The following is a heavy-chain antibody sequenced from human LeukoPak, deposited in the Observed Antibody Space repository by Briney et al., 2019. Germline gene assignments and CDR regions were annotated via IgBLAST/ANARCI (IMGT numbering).Heavy chain of an antibody. CDR1: GLTFSSYS. CDR2: INSDGIST. CDR3: ARDVGNFDY. Sequence: GGSLRLSCAASGLTFSSYSMNWVRQAPGKGLVWVSRINSDGISTGYADSVKGRFTVSRDNAKKTLYLQMNSLRAEDTAVYYCARDVGNFDYWGQGTLVTVSS. J-gene: IGHJ4*02. V-gene: IGHV3-74*01.